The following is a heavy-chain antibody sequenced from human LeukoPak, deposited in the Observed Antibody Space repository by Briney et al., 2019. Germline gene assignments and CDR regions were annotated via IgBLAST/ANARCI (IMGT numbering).Heavy chain of an antibody. J-gene: IGHJ4*02. D-gene: IGHD1-26*01. Sequence: SETLSLTCTVSGASISPYYWSWIRQPPGKGLEWIGYRYQSGSTSYNPSLRSRVTISLDTSKNQFSLNLTSVTAADTAVYYCARGFTLLDYWGQGTLVIV. V-gene: IGHV4-59*08. CDR3: ARGFTLLDY. CDR1: GASISPYY. CDR2: RYQSGST.